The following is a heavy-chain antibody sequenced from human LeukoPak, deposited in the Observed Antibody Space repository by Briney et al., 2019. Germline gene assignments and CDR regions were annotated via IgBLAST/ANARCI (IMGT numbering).Heavy chain of an antibody. V-gene: IGHV4-61*08. CDR1: GGSISSGGYY. CDR2: IYYSGST. J-gene: IGHJ5*02. CDR3: ARDRREAVAGTNWFDP. Sequence: PSQTLSLTCTVSGGSISSGGYYWSWIRQPPGKGLEWIGYIYYSGSTNYNPSLKSRVTISVDTSKNQFSLKLSSVTAADTAVYYCARDRREAVAGTNWFDPWGQGTLVTVSS. D-gene: IGHD6-19*01.